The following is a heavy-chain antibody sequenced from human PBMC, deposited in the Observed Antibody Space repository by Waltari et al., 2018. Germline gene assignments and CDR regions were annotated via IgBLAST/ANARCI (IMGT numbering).Heavy chain of an antibody. J-gene: IGHJ4*02. CDR1: GFTVSNNY. V-gene: IGHV3-66*01. Sequence: EVQLVESGGNLVQPGRSLRLSCAASGFTVSNNYMNWVRQAPGKGLEVGSIIYTGGSTYYADSVKGRFTISRDNSKNTLYLQMNTLRAEDTAVYYCARVPCSGDTCYYHHFDYWGQGTLVTVSS. CDR3: ARVPCSGDTCYYHHFDY. CDR2: IYTGGST. D-gene: IGHD2-15*01.